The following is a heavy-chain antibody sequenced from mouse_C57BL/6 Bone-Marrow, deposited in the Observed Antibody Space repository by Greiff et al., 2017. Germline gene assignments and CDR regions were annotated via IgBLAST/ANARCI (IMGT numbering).Heavy chain of an antibody. J-gene: IGHJ1*03. V-gene: IGHV1-64*01. CDR1: GYTFPSYW. CDR3: ARDGYSWYFDV. CDR2: IHPNSGST. Sequence: QVQLQQPGAELVKPGASVKLSCKASGYTFPSYWMHWVKQRPGQGLEWIGMIHPNSGSTNYNEKFKSKATLTVDKSSSTAYMQLSSLTSEDSAVYYCARDGYSWYFDVWSTRTTVTLSS. D-gene: IGHD2-3*01.